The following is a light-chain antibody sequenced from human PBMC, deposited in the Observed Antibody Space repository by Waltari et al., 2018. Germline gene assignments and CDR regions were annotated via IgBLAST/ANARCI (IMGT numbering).Light chain of an antibody. V-gene: IGKV4-1*01. CDR3: QQYSSFST. Sequence: DIVMTQSPDSLAVPLGERATINCKSSETILFNSNNKNYLAWYQQKAGQPPKLLVYWASTRESGVPDRFSGSGSGTDFTLTISSLQAEDVAVYYCQQYSSFSTFGLGTKV. CDR2: WAS. J-gene: IGKJ1*01. CDR1: ETILFNSNNKNY.